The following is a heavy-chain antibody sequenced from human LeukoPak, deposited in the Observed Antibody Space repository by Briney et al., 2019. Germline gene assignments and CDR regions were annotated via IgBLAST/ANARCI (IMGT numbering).Heavy chain of an antibody. CDR1: GFTFNTFN. D-gene: IGHD3-9*01. J-gene: IGHJ4*02. V-gene: IGHV3-21*01. CDR2: ITSGGDYI. CDR3: ARGHYDVLAASYKWTPDY. Sequence: GGSLRLSCAASGFTFNTFNMNWVRQAPGKGLEWVSSITSGGDYIYYADSVKGRFTTSRDNAKNSLSLQLNCLRVGDTAVYYCARGHYDVLAASYKWTPDYWGQGTLVTVSS.